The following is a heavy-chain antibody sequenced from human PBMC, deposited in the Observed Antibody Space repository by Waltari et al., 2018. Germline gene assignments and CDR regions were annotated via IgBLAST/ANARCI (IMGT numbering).Heavy chain of an antibody. D-gene: IGHD3-10*01. CDR2: IYWNDDK. CDR3: ALLTGVRGVGTMTAIIDY. J-gene: IGHJ4*02. V-gene: IGHV2-5*01. CDR1: GFSLSTSGVG. Sequence: QITLKESGPTLVKPTQTLTLTCTFSGFSLSTSGVGVGWIRQPPGKALEWLALIYWNDDKRYSPSLKSRLTITKDTSKNQVVLTMTNMDPVDTATYYCALLTGVRGVGTMTAIIDYWGQGTLVTVSS.